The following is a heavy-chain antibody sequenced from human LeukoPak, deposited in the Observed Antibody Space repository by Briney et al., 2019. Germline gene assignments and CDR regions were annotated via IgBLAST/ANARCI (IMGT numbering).Heavy chain of an antibody. D-gene: IGHD6-13*01. V-gene: IGHV3-74*01. J-gene: IGHJ4*02. CDR2: INSDGSST. Sequence: GGSLRLSCAASGFTFSSYWMHWVRQAPGKGLVWFSRINSDGSSTSYADSVKGRFTISRDNAKNTLYLQMNSLRAEDTAVYYCARNPRDEQQLWGQGTLVTVSS. CDR3: ARNPRDEQQL. CDR1: GFTFSSYW.